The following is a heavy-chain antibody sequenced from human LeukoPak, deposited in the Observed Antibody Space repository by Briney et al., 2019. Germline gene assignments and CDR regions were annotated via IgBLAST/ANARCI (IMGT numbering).Heavy chain of an antibody. D-gene: IGHD3-22*01. J-gene: IGHJ3*02. Sequence: GGSLRLSCAASGFTFSSYWMHWVRQAPGKGLVWVSRINSDGSSRSYADSVKGRFTISRDNAKNTLYLQMNSLRAEDTAVYYCAHYDSSSYHAFDIWGQGTMVAVSS. CDR3: AHYDSSSYHAFDI. CDR1: GFTFSSYW. V-gene: IGHV3-74*01. CDR2: INSDGSSR.